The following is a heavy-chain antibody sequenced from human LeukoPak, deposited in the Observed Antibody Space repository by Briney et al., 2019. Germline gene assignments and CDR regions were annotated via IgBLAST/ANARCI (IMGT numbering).Heavy chain of an antibody. CDR2: ISGSGGST. V-gene: IGHV3-23*01. Sequence: KAGGSLRLSCAASGFTFSSYAMSWVRQAPGKGLEWVSAISGSGGSTYYADSVKGRFTISRDNSKNTLYLQMNSLRAEDTAVYYCAKDQVGVVAPDAFDIWGQGTMVTVSS. CDR1: GFTFSSYA. J-gene: IGHJ3*02. CDR3: AKDQVGVVAPDAFDI. D-gene: IGHD2-15*01.